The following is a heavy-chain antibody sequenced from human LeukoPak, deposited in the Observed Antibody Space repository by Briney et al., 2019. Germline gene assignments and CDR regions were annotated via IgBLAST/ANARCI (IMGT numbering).Heavy chain of an antibody. CDR2: IYTSGST. Sequence: SETLSLTRTASGGSISSYYWSWIRQPAGKGLEWIGRIYTSGSTNYNPSLKSRVTMSVDTSKNQFSLKLSSVTAADTAVYYCARDQSAHYYYYMDVWGKGTTVTVSS. V-gene: IGHV4-4*07. CDR1: GGSISSYY. J-gene: IGHJ6*03. CDR3: ARDQSAHYYYYMDV.